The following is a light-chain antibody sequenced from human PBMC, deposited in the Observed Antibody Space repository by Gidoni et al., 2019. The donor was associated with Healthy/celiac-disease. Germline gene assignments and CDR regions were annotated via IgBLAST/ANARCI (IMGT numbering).Light chain of an antibody. CDR3: AAWDDSLSVHVV. CDR1: SSNIGSNY. V-gene: IGLV1-47*01. Sequence: QSVLTQPPSASGTPGQRVPISCSGSSSNIGSNYVYWYQQLPGTAPKLLIYRNNQRPSGVPDRFSGSKSGTSASLAISGLRSEDEADYYCAAWDDSLSVHVVFGGGTKLXV. J-gene: IGLJ2*01. CDR2: RNN.